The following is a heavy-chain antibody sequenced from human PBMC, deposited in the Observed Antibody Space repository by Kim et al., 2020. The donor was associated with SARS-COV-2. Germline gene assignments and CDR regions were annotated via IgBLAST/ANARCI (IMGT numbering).Heavy chain of an antibody. V-gene: IGHV3-72*01. Sequence: GGSLRLSCVASGFTFSDHYMDWVRQAPGKGLEWVCRIRNKANSYITEYAASVKGRFTISRDDSKSSLYLQMNSLQTEDTAVYHCARDGSRSGYYYFDLWGRGTLVTVSS. CDR2: IRNKANSYIT. J-gene: IGHJ4*02. CDR1: GFTFSDHY. D-gene: IGHD3-22*01. CDR3: ARDGSRSGYYYFDL.